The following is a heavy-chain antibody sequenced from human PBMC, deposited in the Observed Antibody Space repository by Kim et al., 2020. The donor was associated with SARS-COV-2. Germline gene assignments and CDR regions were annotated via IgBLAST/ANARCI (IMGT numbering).Heavy chain of an antibody. D-gene: IGHD6-25*01. CDR1: GGTFSSYA. J-gene: IGHJ4*02. CDR2: IIPIFGTA. CDR3: ARDRPAGPPGDY. V-gene: IGHV1-69*13. Sequence: SVKVSCKASGGTFSSYAISWVRQAPGQGLEWMGGIIPIFGTANYAQKFQGRVTITADESTSTAYMELSSLRSEDTAVYYCARDRPAGPPGDYWGQGTLVTVSS.